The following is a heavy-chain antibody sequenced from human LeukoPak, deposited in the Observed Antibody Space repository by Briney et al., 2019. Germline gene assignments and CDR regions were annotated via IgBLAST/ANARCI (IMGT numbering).Heavy chain of an antibody. D-gene: IGHD1-26*01. V-gene: IGHV3-49*03. J-gene: IGHJ4*02. CDR1: GFTFDYYT. Sequence: PGGSLRLSCTASGFTFDYYTMSWFRQAPGMGLEWVGLIRSKVYGRTTEHAASVRGRFTISRDDSKSIVYLQMNSLKNEDTALYYCSREVGGSYWDYWGQGNQVTVS. CDR2: IRSKVYGRTT. CDR3: SREVGGSYWDY.